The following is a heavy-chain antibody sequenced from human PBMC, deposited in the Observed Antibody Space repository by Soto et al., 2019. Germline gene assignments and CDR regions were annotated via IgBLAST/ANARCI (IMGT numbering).Heavy chain of an antibody. CDR3: AKDMRGGSSSSRYYYGLDV. J-gene: IGHJ6*02. Sequence: EVQLVESGGGLVQPGRSLRLSCAASGFTFGDYAMHWVRQAPGKGLEWVSGISWNRGTIVYADSVKGRFTISRDNAKNSLYLQMNSLRGEDTALYYCAKDMRGGSSSSRYYYGLDVWGQGTTVTVSS. CDR1: GFTFGDYA. CDR2: ISWNRGTI. V-gene: IGHV3-9*01. D-gene: IGHD6-13*01.